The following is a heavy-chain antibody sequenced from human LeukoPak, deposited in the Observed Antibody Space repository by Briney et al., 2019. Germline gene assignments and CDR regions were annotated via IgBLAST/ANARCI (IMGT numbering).Heavy chain of an antibody. D-gene: IGHD1-14*01. CDR2: IYHSGST. CDR1: GGSISSSNW. CDR3: ARVTSRLGWFDP. J-gene: IGHJ5*02. Sequence: PSETLSLTCAVSGGSISSSNWWSWVRQPPGKGLEWIGEIYHSGSTNYNPSLKSRVTISVDKSKNQFSLKLRSVTAADTAVYYCARVTSRLGWFDPWGQGTLVTVSS. V-gene: IGHV4-4*02.